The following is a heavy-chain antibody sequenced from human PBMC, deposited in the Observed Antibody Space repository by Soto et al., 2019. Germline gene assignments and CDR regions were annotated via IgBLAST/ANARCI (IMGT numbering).Heavy chain of an antibody. CDR1: GFTFRTYA. Sequence: GSLRLSCAASGFTFRTYAMSWVRQAPGRGLEWVSATSTSGGSTYYADSVKGRFTVSRDNSKNTLHLQMNSLRAEDTAVYYCAKDQAKGGFTYGFFYYYGLDVWGQGTTVTVS. CDR2: TSTSGGST. V-gene: IGHV3-23*01. CDR3: AKDQAKGGFTYGFFYYYGLDV. D-gene: IGHD3-10*01. J-gene: IGHJ6*02.